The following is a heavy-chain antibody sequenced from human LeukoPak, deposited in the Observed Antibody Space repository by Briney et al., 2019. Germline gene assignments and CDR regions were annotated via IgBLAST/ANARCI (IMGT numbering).Heavy chain of an antibody. D-gene: IGHD2-21*01. J-gene: IGHJ5*02. Sequence: PSETLSLTCTVSGGSISNYYWNWIRQSPGRELEWIGYIYNSGSTNYNPSLKSRVTISVDRSKNQFSLKLSSVTAADTAVYYCARVPLYSQFDPWGQGTLVTVSS. CDR3: ARVPLYSQFDP. CDR1: GGSISNYY. V-gene: IGHV4-59*12. CDR2: IYNSGST.